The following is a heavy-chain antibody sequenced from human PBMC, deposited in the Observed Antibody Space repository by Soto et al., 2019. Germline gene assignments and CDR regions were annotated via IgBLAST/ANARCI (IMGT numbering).Heavy chain of an antibody. CDR1: GGSISSGGYS. Sequence: SETLSLTCAVSGGSISSGGYSWSWIRQPPGKGLEWIGYIYHSGSTYYNPSLKSRVTISVDRSKNQFSLKLSSVTAAATAVYYCARGRRFDYWGQGTLVTVSS. J-gene: IGHJ4*02. V-gene: IGHV4-30-2*01. CDR3: ARGRRFDY. CDR2: IYHSGST.